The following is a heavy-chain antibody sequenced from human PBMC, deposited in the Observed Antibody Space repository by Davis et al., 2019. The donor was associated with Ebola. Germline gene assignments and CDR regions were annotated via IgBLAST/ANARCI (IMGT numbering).Heavy chain of an antibody. V-gene: IGHV1-46*01. CDR1: GYTFTGYY. D-gene: IGHD3-9*01. CDR3: ARSQGDILTGYRYGMDV. CDR2: INPSGGSP. Sequence: ASVKVSCKASGYTFTGYYMHWVRQAPGQGLEWMGIINPSGGSPSYAQKFQGRVTMTRDTSTSTVYMELSSLRSEDTAVYYCARSQGDILTGYRYGMDVWGQGTTVTVSS. J-gene: IGHJ6*02.